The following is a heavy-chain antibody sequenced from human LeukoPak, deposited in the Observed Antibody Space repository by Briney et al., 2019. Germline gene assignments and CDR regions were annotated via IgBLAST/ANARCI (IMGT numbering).Heavy chain of an antibody. CDR2: IYPGDSDT. CDR1: GYSFSSYW. Sequence: PGESLKISCKGSGYSFSSYWIAWVRQMPGKGLEWMGIIYPGDSDTKYSPSFQGQVTFSADKSITTAYLQWSSLKASDTAIYYCARRNPLAYDAFDIWGQGTMVTVSS. CDR3: ARRNPLAYDAFDI. D-gene: IGHD2-21*01. J-gene: IGHJ3*02. V-gene: IGHV5-51*01.